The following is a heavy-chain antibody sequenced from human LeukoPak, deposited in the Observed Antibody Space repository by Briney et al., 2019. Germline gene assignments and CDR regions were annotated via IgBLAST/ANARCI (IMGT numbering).Heavy chain of an antibody. CDR1: GGSISSYY. CDR3: AGNSGWYVYNY. D-gene: IGHD6-19*01. Sequence: SETLSLTCTVCGGSISSYYWSWIRQPPGKGLEWIGYIHTRGSTNYNPSLKSRVTISVDTSKNQFSLKLSSVTAADTAVYYCAGNSGWYVYNYWGQGTLVSVSS. J-gene: IGHJ4*02. V-gene: IGHV4-4*09. CDR2: IHTRGST.